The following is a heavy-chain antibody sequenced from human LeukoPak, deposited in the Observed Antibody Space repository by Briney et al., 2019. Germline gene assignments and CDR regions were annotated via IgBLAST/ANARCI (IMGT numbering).Heavy chain of an antibody. V-gene: IGHV4-39*06. D-gene: IGHD6-13*01. Sequence: SETLSLTCTVSGGSISSSSYYWGWIRQPPGKGLEWIGSIYYSGSTYYNPSLKSRVTISVDTSKNQFPLKLSSVTAADTAVYYCTSLRHDSSSEPYFDYWGQGTLVTVSS. J-gene: IGHJ4*02. CDR3: TSLRHDSSSEPYFDY. CDR2: IYYSGST. CDR1: GGSISSSSYY.